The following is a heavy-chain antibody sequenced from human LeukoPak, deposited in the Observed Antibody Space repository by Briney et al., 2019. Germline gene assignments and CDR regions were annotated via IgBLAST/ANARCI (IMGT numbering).Heavy chain of an antibody. J-gene: IGHJ4*02. D-gene: IGHD2-2*01. CDR2: ISGSGGST. CDR3: ATGYDDRPIVVVPAATRLDY. Sequence: GGSLRLSCAASGFTFSSYAMSWVRQAPGKGLEWVSAISGSGGSTYYADSVKGRFTISRDNSKNTLYLQMNSLRAEDTAVYYCATGYDDRPIVVVPAATRLDYWGQGTLVTVSS. CDR1: GFTFSSYA. V-gene: IGHV3-23*01.